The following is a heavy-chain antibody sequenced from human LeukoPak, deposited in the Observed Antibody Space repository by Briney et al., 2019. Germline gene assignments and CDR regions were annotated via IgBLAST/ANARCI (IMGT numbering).Heavy chain of an antibody. J-gene: IGHJ4*02. CDR3: AKDTTMHSGSHFDY. CDR2: ISGDGGST. V-gene: IGHV3-43*02. D-gene: IGHD1-26*01. Sequence: QPGGSLRLSCAASGFTFDDYAMHWVRQAPGEGLEWVSLISGDGGSTYYADSVKGRFTISRDNSKNSLYLQMNSLRTEDTALYYCAKDTTMHSGSHFDYWGQGTLVTVSS. CDR1: GFTFDDYA.